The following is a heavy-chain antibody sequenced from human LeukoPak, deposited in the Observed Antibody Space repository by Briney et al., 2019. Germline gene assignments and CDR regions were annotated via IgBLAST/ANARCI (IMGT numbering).Heavy chain of an antibody. CDR2: IRSKAYGGTT. V-gene: IGHV3-49*04. Sequence: GGSLRLSCTASGFTFGDYAMSWVRQAPGKGLEWVGFIRSKAYGGTTEYAASVKGRFTISRDDSKSIAYLQMNSLKTEDTAVYYCTRDYSNYGDYWGQGTLVTVSS. CDR1: GFTFGDYA. D-gene: IGHD4-11*01. CDR3: TRDYSNYGDY. J-gene: IGHJ4*02.